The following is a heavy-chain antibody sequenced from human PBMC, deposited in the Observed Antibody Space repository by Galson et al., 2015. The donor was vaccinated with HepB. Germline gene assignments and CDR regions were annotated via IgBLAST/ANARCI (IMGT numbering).Heavy chain of an antibody. J-gene: IGHJ4*01. CDR3: GRRRAGYIDY. V-gene: IGHV3-7*01. Sequence: SLRLSCAASGFIFSDYWMSWVRQAPGKGLGWVANIKQDGSEKYYVDSVKGRFTISRDNAKNSLYLQMNSLRAEDTAVYYCGRRRAGYIDYWGHGALVTVSS. CDR2: IKQDGSEK. CDR1: GFIFSDYW. D-gene: IGHD3-10*01.